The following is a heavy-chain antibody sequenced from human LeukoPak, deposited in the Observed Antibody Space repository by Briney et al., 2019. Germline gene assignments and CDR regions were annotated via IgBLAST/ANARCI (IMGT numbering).Heavy chain of an antibody. CDR2: MNPNSGNT. CDR3: ARGRVYYGSGSYSFDY. D-gene: IGHD3-10*01. J-gene: IGHJ4*02. CDR1: GYTFTSYD. Sequence: ASVKVSCKASGYTFTSYDINWVRQATGQGLEWMGWMNPNSGNTGYAQKFQGRVTMTRNTSISTAYMELSSLRSEDTAVYYCARGRVYYGSGSYSFDYWGQGTLLTVSS. V-gene: IGHV1-8*01.